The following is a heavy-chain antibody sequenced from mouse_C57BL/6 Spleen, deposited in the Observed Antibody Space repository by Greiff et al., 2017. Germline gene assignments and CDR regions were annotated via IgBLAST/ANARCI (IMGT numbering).Heavy chain of an antibody. CDR2: FYPGSGSI. Sequence: QVQLQQSGAELVKPGASVKLSCKASGYTFTEYTIHWVKQRSGQGLEWIGWFYPGSGSIKYNEKFKDKATLTADKSSSTVYMELSRLTSEDSAVYFCARREDPYDCDAVPFAYWGQGTLVTVSA. J-gene: IGHJ3*01. D-gene: IGHD2-4*01. CDR1: GYTFTEYT. V-gene: IGHV1-62-2*01. CDR3: ARREDPYDCDAVPFAY.